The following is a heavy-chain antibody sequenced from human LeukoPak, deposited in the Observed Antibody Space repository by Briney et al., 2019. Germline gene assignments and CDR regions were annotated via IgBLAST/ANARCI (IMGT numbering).Heavy chain of an antibody. CDR2: IGTAGDT. CDR1: GFTFSSYD. J-gene: IGHJ6*03. Sequence: HPGGSLRLSCAASGFTFSSYDMHWVRQATGKGLEWVSAIGTAGDTYYPGSVKGRFTISRENAKNSLYLQMNSLRAGDTAVYYRARVVGLLWFGELTYYYYYMDVWGKGTTVTVSS. V-gene: IGHV3-13*01. D-gene: IGHD3-10*01. CDR3: ARVVGLLWFGELTYYYYYMDV.